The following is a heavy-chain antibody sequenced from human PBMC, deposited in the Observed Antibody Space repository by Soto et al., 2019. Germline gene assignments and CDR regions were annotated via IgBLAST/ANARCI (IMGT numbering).Heavy chain of an antibody. Sequence: NPSETLSLTCTVSGGSISSSSYYWGWIRQPPGKGLEWIGSIYYSGSTYYNPSLKSRVTISVDTSKNQFSLKLSSVTAADTAVYYCARRRDGYKIYYYYGMDVWGQGTTVTVSS. V-gene: IGHV4-39*01. CDR2: IYYSGST. D-gene: IGHD5-12*01. CDR1: GGSISSSSYY. J-gene: IGHJ6*02. CDR3: ARRRDGYKIYYYYGMDV.